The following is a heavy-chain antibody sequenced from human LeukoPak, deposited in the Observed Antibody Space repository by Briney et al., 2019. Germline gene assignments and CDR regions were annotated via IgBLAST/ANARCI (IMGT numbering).Heavy chain of an antibody. D-gene: IGHD2-21*02. J-gene: IGHJ6*03. CDR3: ARQCGGDCYPYYYYYMDV. CDR2: IYSGGST. CDR1: GFTFSRYN. V-gene: IGHV3-66*04. Sequence: GGSLRLSCAASGFTFSRYNMNWVRQAPGKGLEWVSVIYSGGSTYYADSVKGRFTISRDNSKNTLYLQMNSLRAEDTAVYYCARQCGGDCYPYYYYYMDVWGKGTTVTISS.